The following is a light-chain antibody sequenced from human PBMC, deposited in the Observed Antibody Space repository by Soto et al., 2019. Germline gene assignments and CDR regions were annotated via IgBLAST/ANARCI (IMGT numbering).Light chain of an antibody. V-gene: IGKV3-20*01. CDR3: QHYGNSLCT. CDR1: ESVSSSF. CDR2: PTS. Sequence: EVVLTQSPGTLSLSPGGRATLSCRASESVSSSFVTWYQQKPRQAPRLLIYPTSNRVTGIPDRFSGSGSETDFTLTISRLEPEDFAVYYCQHYGNSLCTFGQGTKVEIK. J-gene: IGKJ1*01.